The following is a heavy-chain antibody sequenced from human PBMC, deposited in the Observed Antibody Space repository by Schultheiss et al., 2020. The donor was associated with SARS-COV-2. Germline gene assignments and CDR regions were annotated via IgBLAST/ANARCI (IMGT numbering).Heavy chain of an antibody. D-gene: IGHD3-22*01. CDR3: AKVSVYYYDSSAFDY. CDR1: GFTFSSYA. Sequence: GGSLRLSCAASGFTFSSYAMSWVRQAPGKGLEWVSAISGSGGSTYYADSVKGRFTISRDNSKNTLYLQMNSLRAEDTAVYYCAKVSVYYYDSSAFDYWGQGTLVTVSS. V-gene: IGHV3-23*01. J-gene: IGHJ4*02. CDR2: ISGSGGST.